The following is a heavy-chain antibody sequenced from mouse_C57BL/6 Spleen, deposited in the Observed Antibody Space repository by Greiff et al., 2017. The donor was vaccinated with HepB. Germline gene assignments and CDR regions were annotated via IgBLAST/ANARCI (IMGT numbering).Heavy chain of an antibody. Sequence: EVQLVESGGDLVKPGGSLKLSCAASGFTFSSYGMSWVRQTPDKRLAWVATISSGGSYTYYPDSVKGRFTISRGNAKNTLYLHMSSLKSEDTAMYYCARHGHYVGAMDDWGQGTSVTVSS. CDR3: ARHGHYVGAMDD. V-gene: IGHV5-6*01. CDR2: ISSGGSYT. J-gene: IGHJ4*01. CDR1: GFTFSSYG. D-gene: IGHD1-1*01.